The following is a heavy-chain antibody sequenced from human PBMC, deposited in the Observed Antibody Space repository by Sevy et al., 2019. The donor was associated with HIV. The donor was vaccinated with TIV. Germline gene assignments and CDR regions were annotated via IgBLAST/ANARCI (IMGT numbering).Heavy chain of an antibody. J-gene: IGHJ4*02. CDR2: ISGRGSNT. D-gene: IGHD1-26*01. CDR1: GFTFSRHV. Sequence: GGSLRLSCAASGFTFSRHVMSWVRQAPGKGLEWVSGISGRGSNTFYADSVKGRFTISRDNSKNTVDLQMSSLRVEDMAVYYCVRRGTAGSYDYWGQGALVTVSS. CDR3: VRRGTAGSYDY. V-gene: IGHV3-23*01.